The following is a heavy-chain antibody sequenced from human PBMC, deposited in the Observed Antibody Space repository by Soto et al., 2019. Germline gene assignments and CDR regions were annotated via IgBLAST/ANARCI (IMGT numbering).Heavy chain of an antibody. D-gene: IGHD5-18*01. CDR3: ARDGDTAMVRGYDYFDY. CDR1: GFTFSSYA. V-gene: IGHV3-30-3*01. Sequence: TGGSLRLSCAASGFTFSSYAMHWVRQAPGKGLGWVAVISYDGSNKYYADSVKGRFTISRDNSKNTLYLQMNSLRAEDTAVYYCARDGDTAMVRGYDYFDYWGQGTLVTVSS. CDR2: ISYDGSNK. J-gene: IGHJ4*02.